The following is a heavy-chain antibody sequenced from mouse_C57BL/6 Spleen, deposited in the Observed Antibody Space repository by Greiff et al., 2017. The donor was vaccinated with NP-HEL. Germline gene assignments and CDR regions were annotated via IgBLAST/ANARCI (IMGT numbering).Heavy chain of an antibody. CDR3: ARVYSNHYYAMDY. V-gene: IGHV3-6*01. CDR1: GYSITSGYY. J-gene: IGHJ4*01. D-gene: IGHD2-5*01. CDR2: ISYDGSN. Sequence: EVKLQESGPGLVKPSQSLSLTCSVTGYSITSGYYWNWIRQFPGNKLEWMGYISYDGSNNYNPSLKNRISITRDTSKNQFFLKLNSVTTEDTATYYCARVYSNHYYAMDYWGQGTSVTVSS.